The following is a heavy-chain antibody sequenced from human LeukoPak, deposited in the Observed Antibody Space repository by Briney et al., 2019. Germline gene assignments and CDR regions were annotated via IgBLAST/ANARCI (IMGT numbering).Heavy chain of an antibody. D-gene: IGHD6-13*01. CDR3: ARAAAGSSKYDY. CDR2: IYTSGST. Sequence: PSETLSPTCSVSGGSGGTYSWTWIRLPAGKGLEWIGRIYTSGSTNYNPSLKSRVTMSVDTSKNQFSLNLSSVTAADTAVYYCARAAAGSSKYDYWGQGILVTVSS. V-gene: IGHV4-4*07. CDR1: GGSGGTYS. J-gene: IGHJ4*02.